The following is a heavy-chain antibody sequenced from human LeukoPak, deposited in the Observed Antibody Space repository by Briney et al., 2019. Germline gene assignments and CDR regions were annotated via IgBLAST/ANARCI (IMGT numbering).Heavy chain of an antibody. D-gene: IGHD6-19*01. CDR2: ISYDGSNK. CDR1: GFTFSSYA. V-gene: IGHV3-30-3*01. CDR3: ARDRQRGSGWYDWFDP. J-gene: IGHJ5*02. Sequence: PGGSLRLSCAASGFTFSSYAMHWVRQAPGKGLEWVAVISYDGSNKYYADSVKGRFTISRDNSKNTLYLQMNSLRAEDTAVYYCARDRQRGSGWYDWFDPWGQGTLVTVSS.